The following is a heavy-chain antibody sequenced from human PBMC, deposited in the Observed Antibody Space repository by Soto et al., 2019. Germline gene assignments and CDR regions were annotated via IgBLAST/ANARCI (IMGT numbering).Heavy chain of an antibody. D-gene: IGHD3-3*01. CDR3: ARRRGVVDAFDL. V-gene: IGHV1-69*13. J-gene: IGHJ3*01. CDR2: IIPIFGTA. Sequence: GASVKVSFKASGGTFSSYAISWVRQAPGQGLECMGGIIPIFGTANYAQKFQGRVTITADESTSTAYMELSSLRSEDTAVYYCARRRGVVDAFDLWGQGTMVTVSS. CDR1: GGTFSSYA.